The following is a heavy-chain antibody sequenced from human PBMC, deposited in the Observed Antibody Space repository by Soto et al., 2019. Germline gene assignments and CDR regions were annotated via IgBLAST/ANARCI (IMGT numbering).Heavy chain of an antibody. J-gene: IGHJ6*02. Sequence: ASVKVSCQASGYAFTSYGISWVRQAPGQGLEWMGWISAYNGNTNYAQKLQGRVTMTTDTSTSTAYMELRSLRSDDTAVYYCARDGTTVTTALYYYYYGMDVWGQGTTVTVS. CDR2: ISAYNGNT. CDR3: ARDGTTVTTALYYYYYGMDV. V-gene: IGHV1-18*01. CDR1: GYAFTSYG. D-gene: IGHD4-4*01.